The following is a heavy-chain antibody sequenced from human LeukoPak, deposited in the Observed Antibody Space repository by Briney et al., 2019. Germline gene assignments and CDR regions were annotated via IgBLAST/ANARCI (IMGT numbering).Heavy chain of an antibody. CDR3: ARDGFAGSPYGN. Sequence: SETLSLTCAVYGGSFSGYYWSWIRQPPGKGLEWIGEINHSGSTNYNPSLKSRVTISVDTSKNQFSLKMSSVAAADTAVYYCARDGFAGSPYGNWGQGTLVTVSS. CDR2: INHSGST. D-gene: IGHD2-21*01. CDR1: GGSFSGYY. J-gene: IGHJ4*02. V-gene: IGHV4-34*01.